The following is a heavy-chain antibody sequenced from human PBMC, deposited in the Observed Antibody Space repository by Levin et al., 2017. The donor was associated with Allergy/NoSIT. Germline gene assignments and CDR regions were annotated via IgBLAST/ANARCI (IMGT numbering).Heavy chain of an antibody. D-gene: IGHD6-13*01. CDR2: IYYSGST. CDR1: GGSISSYY. V-gene: IGHV4-59*01. Sequence: KASETLSLTCTVSGGSISSYYWSWIRQPPGKGLEWIGYIYYSGSTNYNPSLKSRVTISVDTSKNQFSLKLSSVTAADTAVYYCARLAAGGWFDPWGQGTLVTVSS. CDR3: ARLAAGGWFDP. J-gene: IGHJ5*02.